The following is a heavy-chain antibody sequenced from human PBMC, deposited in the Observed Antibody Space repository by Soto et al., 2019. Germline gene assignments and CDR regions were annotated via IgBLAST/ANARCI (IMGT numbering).Heavy chain of an antibody. CDR3: ARDPMVRGVASGYYYYGMDV. Sequence: LFPTVTVSGXPSSSGDYYWSWFRQPPGKGLEWIGYIYYSGSTYYNPSLKSRVTISVDTSKNQFSLKLSSVNAADTAVYYCARDPMVRGVASGYYYYGMDVWGQGTTGTVSS. CDR1: GXPSSSGDYY. CDR2: IYYSGST. V-gene: IGHV4-30-4*01. J-gene: IGHJ6*02. D-gene: IGHD3-10*01.